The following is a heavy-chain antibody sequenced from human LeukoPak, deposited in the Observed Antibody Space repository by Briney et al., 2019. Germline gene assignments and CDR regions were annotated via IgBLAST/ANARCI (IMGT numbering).Heavy chain of an antibody. Sequence: GGSLRLSCAASGFTFSSYWMHWVRQAPGKGLVWVSGTNTDGSRTMYADSVKGRFTIARDNAKNTLYLQMNSLRADDTATYYCAKPVSGGLAVTADWFHPWGQGTLVVVSS. D-gene: IGHD6-19*01. V-gene: IGHV3-74*03. CDR1: GFTFSSYW. CDR3: AKPVSGGLAVTADWFHP. CDR2: TNTDGSRT. J-gene: IGHJ5*01.